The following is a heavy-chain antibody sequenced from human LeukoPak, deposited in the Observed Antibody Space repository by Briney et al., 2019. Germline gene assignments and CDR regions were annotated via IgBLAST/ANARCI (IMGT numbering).Heavy chain of an antibody. CDR2: IYYSGST. CDR1: GGSISSYY. J-gene: IGHJ4*02. CDR3: ARVHDYGDYHDY. D-gene: IGHD4-17*01. V-gene: IGHV4-59*01. Sequence: PSETLSLTCTVSGGSISSYYWSRIRQPPGKGLEWIGYIYYSGSTNYNPSLKSRVTISVDTSKNQFSLKLSSVTAADTAVYYCARVHDYGDYHDYWGQGTLVTVSS.